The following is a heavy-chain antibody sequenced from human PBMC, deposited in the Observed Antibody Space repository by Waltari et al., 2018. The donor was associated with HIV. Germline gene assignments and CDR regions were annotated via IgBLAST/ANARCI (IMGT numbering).Heavy chain of an antibody. D-gene: IGHD3-10*01. CDR3: ARRTTSGSYYLPYYYYGMDV. Sequence: QVQLQQWGAGLLKPSETLSLTCAVYGGSFSGYYWSWTRQHPGKGLEWIGEINHSGSTNYNPSLKSRVTISVDTSKNQFSLKLSSVTAADTAVYYCARRTTSGSYYLPYYYYGMDVWGQGTTVTVSS. CDR2: INHSGST. V-gene: IGHV4-34*01. CDR1: GGSFSGYY. J-gene: IGHJ6*02.